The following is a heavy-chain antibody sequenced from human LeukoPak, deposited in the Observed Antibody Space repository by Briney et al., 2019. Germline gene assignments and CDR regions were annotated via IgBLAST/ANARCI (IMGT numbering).Heavy chain of an antibody. CDR3: AGDGVQVVQGGNDY. CDR1: GYTFTGYY. J-gene: IGHJ4*02. V-gene: IGHV1-2*02. Sequence: ASVKVSCKASGYTFTGYYMHWVRQAPGQGLEWMGWNNPNSGGTNYAQKFQGRVTMTRDTSISTAYMELSRLRSDDTAAYYCAGDGVQVVQGGNDYWGQGTLVTVSS. CDR2: NNPNSGGT. D-gene: IGHD3-10*01.